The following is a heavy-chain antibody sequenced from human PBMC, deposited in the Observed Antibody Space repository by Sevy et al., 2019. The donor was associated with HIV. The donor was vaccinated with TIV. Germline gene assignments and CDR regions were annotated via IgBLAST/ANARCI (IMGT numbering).Heavy chain of an antibody. Sequence: SVKVSCKASGGTFNRYAISWVRQAPGHGLEWLGGIIPIFGTTNYAQKFQGRVTITADESTSTAYMEVSSLRSEDTAVYYCARLTVAGLGGWFDPWGHGTLVTVS. CDR1: GGTFNRYA. D-gene: IGHD6-19*01. J-gene: IGHJ5*02. CDR2: IIPIFGTT. CDR3: ARLTVAGLGGWFDP. V-gene: IGHV1-69*13.